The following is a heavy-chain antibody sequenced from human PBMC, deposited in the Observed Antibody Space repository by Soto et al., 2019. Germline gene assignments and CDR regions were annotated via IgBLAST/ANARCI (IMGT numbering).Heavy chain of an antibody. Sequence: PGGSLRPSCAALGTIFTNYVMTGVGQAPGKGLAWVSVITGRTGITYYGDSVKGRVTISRDNSKNTLYLQRNSLRAEDTAVYYCAKGGSTTVTSIDCWGQGTLVTVSS. J-gene: IGHJ4*02. CDR1: GTIFTNYV. CDR3: AKGGSTTVTSIDC. CDR2: ITGRTGIT. D-gene: IGHD4-17*01. V-gene: IGHV3-23*01.